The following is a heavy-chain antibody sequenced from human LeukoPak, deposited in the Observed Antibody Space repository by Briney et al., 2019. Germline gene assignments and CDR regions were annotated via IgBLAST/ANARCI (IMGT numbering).Heavy chain of an antibody. D-gene: IGHD6-6*01. J-gene: IGHJ4*02. CDR1: GYTFTGYY. CDR2: INPNSGGT. V-gene: IGHV1-2*02. Sequence: ASVKVSCKASGYTFTGYYMHWVRQAPGQGLEWMGWINPNSGGTNYAQKFQGRVTMTRDTSISTAYMELSRLRSDDTAVHYCAREVREFEYSSSSEVDYWGQGTLVTVSS. CDR3: AREVREFEYSSSSEVDY.